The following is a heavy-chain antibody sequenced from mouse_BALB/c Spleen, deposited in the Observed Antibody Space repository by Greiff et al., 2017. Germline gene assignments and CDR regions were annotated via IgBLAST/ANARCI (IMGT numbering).Heavy chain of an antibody. Sequence: VQLQQSGTVLARTGASVKMSCKASGYTFTSYWMHWVKQRPGQGLEWIGAIYPGNSDTSYNQKFKGKAKLTAVTSTSTAYMELSSLTNEDSAVYYCTRRYYSHAMDYWGQGTSVTVSS. D-gene: IGHD1-1*01. J-gene: IGHJ4*01. CDR3: TRRYYSHAMDY. CDR2: IYPGNSDT. V-gene: IGHV1-5*01. CDR1: GYTFTSYW.